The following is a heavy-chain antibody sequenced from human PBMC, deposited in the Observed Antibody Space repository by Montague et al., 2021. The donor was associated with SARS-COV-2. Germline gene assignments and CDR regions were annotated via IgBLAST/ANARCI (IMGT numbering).Heavy chain of an antibody. CDR1: GDSITSSNW. V-gene: IGHV4/OR15-8*02. J-gene: IGHJ4*02. D-gene: IGHD5-12*01. CDR3: SGRNGRGYHGYELDF. CDR2: ISRSGPT. Sequence: SETLSLTCVVSGDSITSSNWWSCFRQPPGKGLEWLGEISRSGPTNYIPPLRSRRTMSIDTAKNYFSLLVTSVTAAATAVYYCSGRNGRGYHGYELDFWGQGTLVTVSS.